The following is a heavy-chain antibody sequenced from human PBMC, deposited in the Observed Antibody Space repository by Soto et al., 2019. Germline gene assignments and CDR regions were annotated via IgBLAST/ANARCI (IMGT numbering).Heavy chain of an antibody. CDR1: GFNFRLYP. CDR2: INGSGGST. CDR3: AKAHTFRFYYFTGGDY. J-gene: IGHJ4*02. V-gene: IGHV3-23*01. Sequence: EVQLLESGGGLVQPGGSLRLSCGASGFNFRLYPMAWVRQAPGKGLEWVSSINGSGGSTFYADSVKGRFTISRDNSKNTLYLQMDTLRAGDSAVYYCAKAHTFRFYYFTGGDYWGQGTLVTVSS. D-gene: IGHD3-22*01.